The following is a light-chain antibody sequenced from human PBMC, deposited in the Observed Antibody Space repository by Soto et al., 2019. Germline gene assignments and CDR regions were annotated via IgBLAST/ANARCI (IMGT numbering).Light chain of an antibody. Sequence: EIVMTQSPANLSASPGERATLSCRVSQSVSSDLAWYQQKPGQAPRLLIYGVSTRATGIPARFSGSGSGTEFTLTISSLQSEDFAVYYCQQYNNWPPITFGQGTRLEIK. V-gene: IGKV3-15*01. CDR2: GVS. J-gene: IGKJ5*01. CDR1: QSVSSD. CDR3: QQYNNWPPIT.